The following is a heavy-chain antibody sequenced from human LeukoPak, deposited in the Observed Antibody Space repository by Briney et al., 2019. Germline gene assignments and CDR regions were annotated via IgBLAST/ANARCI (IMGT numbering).Heavy chain of an antibody. V-gene: IGHV1-69*05. CDR1: GGTFSSYA. Sequence: GASVKVSCKASGGTFSSYAISWVRQAPGQGLGWMGGIIPIFGTANYAQKFQGRVTITTDESTSTAYMELSSLRSEDTAVYYCATPSIAARYYYYYYMDVWGKGTTVTVSS. D-gene: IGHD6-6*01. CDR2: IIPIFGTA. CDR3: ATPSIAARYYYYYYMDV. J-gene: IGHJ6*03.